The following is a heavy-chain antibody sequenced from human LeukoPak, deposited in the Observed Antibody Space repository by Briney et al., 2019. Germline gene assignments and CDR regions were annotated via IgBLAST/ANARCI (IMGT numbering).Heavy chain of an antibody. Sequence: GGSLRHSCAASGFTFSSHSRNWVRQAPGKGREGVSSISSSSYIYYAGSVKGRFTISRDNAKNSLYLQMNSLRAEDTAVYYCARGQGVRGVTTFDPWGQGALVTASS. CDR2: ISSSSYI. CDR3: ARGQGVRGVTTFDP. CDR1: GFTFSSHS. V-gene: IGHV3-21*01. D-gene: IGHD3-10*01. J-gene: IGHJ5*02.